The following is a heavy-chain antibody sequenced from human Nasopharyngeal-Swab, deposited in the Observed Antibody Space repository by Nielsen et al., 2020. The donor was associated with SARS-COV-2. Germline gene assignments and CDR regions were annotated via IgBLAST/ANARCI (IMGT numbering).Heavy chain of an antibody. J-gene: IGHJ6*02. D-gene: IGHD4-23*01. CDR2: IYYSVST. CDR3: ASGGGGSYYYGMDV. V-gene: IGHV4-59*01. Sequence: RQAPEKGLEWIGYIYYSVSTNYNTSLKSRVTISEDTSKNQFSLRLRSVTAADTAVYYCASGGGGSYYYGMDVWGQGTTVTVSS.